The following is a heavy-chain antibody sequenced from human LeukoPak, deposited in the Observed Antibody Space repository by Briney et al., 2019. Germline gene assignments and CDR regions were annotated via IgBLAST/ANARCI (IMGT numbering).Heavy chain of an antibody. CDR1: GFTFSSYA. J-gene: IGHJ4*02. CDR3: AKDDYGSGSYLDY. Sequence: PGGSLRLSCVVSGFTFSSYAMSWVRQAPGKGLEWVSAISGSGGSTYYADSVKGRFTISRDNSKNTLYLQMNSLRAEDTAVYYCAKDDYGSGSYLDYWGQGTLVTVSS. CDR2: ISGSGGST. V-gene: IGHV3-23*01. D-gene: IGHD3-10*01.